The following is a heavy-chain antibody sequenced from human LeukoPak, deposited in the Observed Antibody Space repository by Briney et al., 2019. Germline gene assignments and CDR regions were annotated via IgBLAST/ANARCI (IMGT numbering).Heavy chain of an antibody. Sequence: ASVKVSCKASGGTFSSYAISWVRQAPGQGLEWMGGIIPIFGTANYAQKFQGRVTITADESTSTAYMELSSLRSEDTAVYYCARVLEIVLMVYGMDVWGQGTTVTVSS. CDR1: GGTFSSYA. CDR2: IIPIFGTA. J-gene: IGHJ6*02. D-gene: IGHD2-8*01. V-gene: IGHV1-69*13. CDR3: ARVLEIVLMVYGMDV.